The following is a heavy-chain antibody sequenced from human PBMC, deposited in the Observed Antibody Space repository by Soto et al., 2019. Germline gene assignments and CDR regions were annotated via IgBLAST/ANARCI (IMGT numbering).Heavy chain of an antibody. J-gene: IGHJ4*02. CDR1: GFPFSTYA. Sequence: DVQLLESGGGLVRPGGSLRLSCAASGFPFSTYAMSWVRQAPGKGLEGVSTIMNSGAGTYYPDSMMGRFTISRDNSKNTVYLQMNSLRAEDTAVYYCATDLAATVFNFDSWGQGTLVSVSS. CDR3: ATDLAATVFNFDS. D-gene: IGHD6-19*01. V-gene: IGHV3-23*01. CDR2: IMNSGAGT.